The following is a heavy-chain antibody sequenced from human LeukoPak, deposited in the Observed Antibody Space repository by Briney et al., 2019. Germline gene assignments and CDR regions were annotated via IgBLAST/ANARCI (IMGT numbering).Heavy chain of an antibody. V-gene: IGHV3-30*04. CDR1: GFSLNNYP. CDR2: ISFDGRDA. CDR3: AREGVGYDGDGAFDI. J-gene: IGHJ3*02. Sequence: PGGSLRLSCAASGFSLNNYPIHWVRQAPGKGLEWVAVISFDGRDAYYADSVKGRVTVSRDNSKNTVYLQMNSLRVEDTAVYYCAREGVGYDGDGAFDIWGQGTLVTVSS. D-gene: IGHD3-10*01.